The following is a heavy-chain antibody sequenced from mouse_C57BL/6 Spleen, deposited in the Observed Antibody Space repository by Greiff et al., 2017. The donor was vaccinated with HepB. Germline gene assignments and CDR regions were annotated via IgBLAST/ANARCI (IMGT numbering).Heavy chain of an antibody. Sequence: EVKLVESGGGLVQSGRSLRLSCATSGFTFSDFYMEWVRQAPGKGLEWIAASRNKANDYTTEYSASVKGRFIVSRDTSQSILYLQMNALRAEDTAIYYCARSWYFDVWGTGTTVTVSS. CDR2: SRNKANDYTT. J-gene: IGHJ1*03. V-gene: IGHV7-1*01. CDR1: GFTFSDFY. CDR3: ARSWYFDV.